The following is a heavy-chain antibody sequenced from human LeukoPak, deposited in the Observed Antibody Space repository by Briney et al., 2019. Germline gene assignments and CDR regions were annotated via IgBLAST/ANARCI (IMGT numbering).Heavy chain of an antibody. D-gene: IGHD5-18*01. CDR1: GFTFSSYA. CDR3: AKDSLPSIRLKAVGAFDI. J-gene: IGHJ3*02. V-gene: IGHV3-23*01. CDR2: ISGSGGST. Sequence: GGSLRLSCAASGFTFSSYAMSWVRQAPGKGLEWVSAISGSGGSTYYADSVKGRFTISRDNSKNTLYLQMNSLRAEDTAVYYCAKDSLPSIRLKAVGAFDIWGQGTMVTVSS.